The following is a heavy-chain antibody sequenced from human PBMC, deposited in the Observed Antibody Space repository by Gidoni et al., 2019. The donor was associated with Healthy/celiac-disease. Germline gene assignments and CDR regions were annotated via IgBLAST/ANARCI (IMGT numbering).Heavy chain of an antibody. V-gene: IGHV4-61*01. CDR2: IYYSGST. D-gene: IGHD3-22*01. CDR1: GGSVSSGSYY. J-gene: IGHJ6*02. CDR3: ARDPYYYDSSGYYRYYYYYGMDV. Sequence: QVQLQESGPGLVKPSETLSLTCTVSGGSVSSGSYYWSWIRQPPGKGLEWIGYIYYSGSTNYNPSLKSRVTISVDTSKNQFSLKLSSFTAADTAVYYCARDPYYYDSSGYYRYYYYYGMDVWGQGTTVTVSS.